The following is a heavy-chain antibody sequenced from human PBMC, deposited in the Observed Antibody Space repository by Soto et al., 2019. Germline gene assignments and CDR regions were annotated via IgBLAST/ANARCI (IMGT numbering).Heavy chain of an antibody. CDR1: AYMFTAYY. CDR2: INPNSGGT. J-gene: IGHJ6*02. CDR3: ARDTRRDFGVVPSNIMAV. D-gene: IGHD3-3*01. V-gene: IGHV1-2*02. Sequence: QVQLVQSGAEVKEPGASVKVSCMASAYMFTAYYVHWVRQAPGQGPEWMGWINPNSGGTKYAQRFQGRVTMTRDTSIRTAYMDLSRLTCDATAVYYCARDTRRDFGVVPSNIMAVWGQGTTVTVSS.